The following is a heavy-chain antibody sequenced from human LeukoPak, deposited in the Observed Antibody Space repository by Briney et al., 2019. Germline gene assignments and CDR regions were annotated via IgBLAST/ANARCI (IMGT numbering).Heavy chain of an antibody. CDR2: INQGGSGK. D-gene: IGHD6-13*01. CDR3: ARDRKSSAGSDF. V-gene: IGHV3-7*01. J-gene: IGHJ4*02. Sequence: PGGSLRLSCAASGFTFSNYWMSWVRQAPGEGLEWVANINQGGSGKYYLDSVKGRSSISRDNAKNSLFLQMDGLRADDTAVYYCARDRKSSAGSDFWGQGTRVTVSS. CDR1: GFTFSNYW.